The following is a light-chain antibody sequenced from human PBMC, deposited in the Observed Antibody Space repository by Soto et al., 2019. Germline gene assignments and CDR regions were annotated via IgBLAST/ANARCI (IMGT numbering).Light chain of an antibody. Sequence: LTQPASGSGSPGQSITISCTGTSSDVGGYNYVSWYQQHPGKAPQFVIYDVSNRPSGVSNRFSGSKSGNTASLTISGLQAEDEADYYCSSYTTSNNRQIAFGTGTKVTV. CDR2: DVS. CDR1: SSDVGGYNY. V-gene: IGLV2-14*01. CDR3: SSYTTSNNRQIA. J-gene: IGLJ1*01.